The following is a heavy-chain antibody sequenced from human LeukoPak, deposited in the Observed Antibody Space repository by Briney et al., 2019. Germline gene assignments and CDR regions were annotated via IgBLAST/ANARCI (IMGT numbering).Heavy chain of an antibody. D-gene: IGHD3-22*01. J-gene: IGHJ4*02. CDR3: AKDSLDYYDSSGYDYDY. V-gene: IGHV3-23*01. CDR2: ISGSGGST. Sequence: PGGSLRLSCAASGFTVSSYAMSWVRQAPGKGLEWVSAISGSGGSTYYADSVKGRFTISRDNFKDTLYLQMNSLRAEDTAVYYCAKDSLDYYDSSGYDYDYWGQGTLVTVSS. CDR1: GFTVSSYA.